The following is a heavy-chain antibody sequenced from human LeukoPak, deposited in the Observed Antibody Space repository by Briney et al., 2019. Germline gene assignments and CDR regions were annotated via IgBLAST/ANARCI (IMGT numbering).Heavy chain of an antibody. D-gene: IGHD2-2*01. CDR3: ARDPREGVVVPAASFGP. CDR2: INPNSGGT. CDR1: GYTFTGYY. J-gene: IGHJ5*02. V-gene: IGHV1-2*02. Sequence: ASVKVSCKASGYTFTGYYMHWVRQAPGQGLEWMGWINPNSGGTNYAQKFQGRVTMTRDTSISTAYMELSRLRSGDTAVYYCARDPREGVVVPAASFGPWGQGTLVTVSS.